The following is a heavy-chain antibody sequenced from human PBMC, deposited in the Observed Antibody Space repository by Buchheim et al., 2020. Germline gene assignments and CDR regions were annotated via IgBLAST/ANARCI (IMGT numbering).Heavy chain of an antibody. Sequence: EVRLVESGGGLVRPGDSLRLSCGASGFLFSTYWMYWVRQVPGKGLVWVSRIRSDGSETNYAESVRGRFAVSRDNARSTLCLQMNSLRVEETGVYFCARGYKFGYNYYFGMDVWGRGT. J-gene: IGHJ6*02. CDR1: GFLFSTYW. D-gene: IGHD5-12*01. CDR2: IRSDGSET. CDR3: ARGYKFGYNYYFGMDV. V-gene: IGHV3-74*01.